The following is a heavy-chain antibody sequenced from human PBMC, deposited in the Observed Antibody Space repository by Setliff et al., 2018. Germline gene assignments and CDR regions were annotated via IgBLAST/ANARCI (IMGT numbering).Heavy chain of an antibody. CDR1: GYSFTSYG. J-gene: IGHJ6*03. D-gene: IGHD3-3*01. Sequence: VKVSCKTSGYSFTSYGISWVRQAPEQGLEWMGHITTDNDNTKYAQNLQGRITVTTDLSTSTSYLDRRSLRSDDTAVYYCERDSRITVLGVDNYHYMDVWGRGTTVTVSS. CDR2: ITTDNDNT. CDR3: ERDSRITVLGVDNYHYMDV. V-gene: IGHV1-18*01.